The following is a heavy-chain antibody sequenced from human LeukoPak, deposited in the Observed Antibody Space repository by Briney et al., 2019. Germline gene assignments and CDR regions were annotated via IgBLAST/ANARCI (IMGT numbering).Heavy chain of an antibody. CDR2: VYWDDDK. CDR3: ARRGSGGPFDY. Sequence: SGPTLVKPTQTLTLTCTFSGFLLSTSGVGVGWVRQPPGKALEWLALVYWDDDKRYSPSLKSRLTITKDTSKNQVVLTMTNMDPVDTATYYCARRGSGGPFDYWGQGTLVTVSS. CDR1: GFLLSTSGVG. J-gene: IGHJ4*02. V-gene: IGHV2-5*02. D-gene: IGHD3-10*01.